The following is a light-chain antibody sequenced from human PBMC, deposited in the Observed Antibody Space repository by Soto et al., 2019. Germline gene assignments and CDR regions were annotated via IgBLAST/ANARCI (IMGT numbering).Light chain of an antibody. V-gene: IGLV1-44*01. CDR2: SNN. Sequence: SVLTQPPSASGTPAQRVTISYSGSRSNIGSNTVNWYQQLPGTAPKLLIYSNNQRPSGVPDRFSGSKSGTSASLAISGLQSEDEADYYCAAWDDSLNGLYVFGTGTKVTVL. J-gene: IGLJ1*01. CDR3: AAWDDSLNGLYV. CDR1: RSNIGSNT.